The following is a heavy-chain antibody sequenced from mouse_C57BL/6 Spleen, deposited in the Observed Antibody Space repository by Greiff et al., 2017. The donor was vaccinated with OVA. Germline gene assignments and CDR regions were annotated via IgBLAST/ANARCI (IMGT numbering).Heavy chain of an antibody. CDR2: INPNNGGT. J-gene: IGHJ2*01. CDR3: AKEGVTAEDYFDY. CDR1: GYTFTDYN. D-gene: IGHD2-2*01. Sequence: VHVKQSGPELVKPGASVKMSCKASGYTFTDYNMHWVKQSHGKSLEWIGYINPNNGGTSYNQKFKGKATLTVNKSSSTAYMELRSLTSEDSAVYYSAKEGVTAEDYFDYWGQGTTLTVSS. V-gene: IGHV1-22*01.